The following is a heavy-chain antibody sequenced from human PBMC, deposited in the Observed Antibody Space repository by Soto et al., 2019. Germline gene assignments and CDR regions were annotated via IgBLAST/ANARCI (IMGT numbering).Heavy chain of an antibody. V-gene: IGHV3-23*01. CDR1: GFTFSSYA. CDR2: ISGSGGST. Sequence: EVQLLESGGGLVQPGGSLRLSCAASGFTFSSYAMSWVRQAPGKGLEWVSAISGSGGSTYYADSVKGRFTISRDNSKNTVYLQMNSLRAEDTAVYYCAKGEYYYGSGSFRIFDYWGQGTLVTVSS. D-gene: IGHD3-10*01. J-gene: IGHJ4*02. CDR3: AKGEYYYGSGSFRIFDY.